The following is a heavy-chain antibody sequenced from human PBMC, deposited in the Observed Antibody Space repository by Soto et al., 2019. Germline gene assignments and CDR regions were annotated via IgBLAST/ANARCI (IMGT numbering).Heavy chain of an antibody. CDR1: GFTFSSYA. CDR2: ISGSGGST. CDR3: AKANYCSSTSCHNWFDP. D-gene: IGHD2-2*01. J-gene: IGHJ5*02. V-gene: IGHV3-23*01. Sequence: EVQLLESGGGLVQPGGSLRLSCAASGFTFSSYAMSWVRQAPGKGLEWVSAISGSGGSTYYADSVKGRFTISRDNSKKTLYLQMNSLRAEDTAVYYCAKANYCSSTSCHNWFDPWGQGTLVTVSS.